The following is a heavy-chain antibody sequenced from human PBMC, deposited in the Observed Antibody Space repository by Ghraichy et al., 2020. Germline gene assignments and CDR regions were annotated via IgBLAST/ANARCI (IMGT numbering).Heavy chain of an antibody. CDR2: VSSSGTS. V-gene: IGHV4-39*01. CDR1: GASLRSSSYY. CDR3: ARHVFSLGITYALEV. D-gene: IGHD7-27*01. J-gene: IGHJ3*01. Sequence: SQTLSLTCTVSGASLRSSSYYWGWIRQSPGKGLQYIASVSSSGTSYENPALESRVRVSIDTSKNQFSLRLVAVTASDSAIYYCARHVFSLGITYALEVWGQGTTVTVSS.